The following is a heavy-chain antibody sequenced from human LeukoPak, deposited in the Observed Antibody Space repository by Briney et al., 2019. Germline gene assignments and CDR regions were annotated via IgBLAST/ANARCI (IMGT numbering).Heavy chain of an antibody. CDR3: AKPSYEDYGDTVEYFQH. V-gene: IGHV3-74*01. J-gene: IGHJ1*01. D-gene: IGHD4-17*01. Sequence: QPGGSLRLSCAASGFTFSSYWMHWVRQAPGKGLVWVSRINSDGSSTSYADSVKGRFTISRDNSKNTLYLQMNSLRAEDTAVYYCAKPSYEDYGDTVEYFQHWGQGTLVTVSS. CDR1: GFTFSSYW. CDR2: INSDGSST.